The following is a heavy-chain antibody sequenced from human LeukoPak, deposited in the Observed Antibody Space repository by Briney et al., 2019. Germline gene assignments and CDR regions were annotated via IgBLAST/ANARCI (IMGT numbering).Heavy chain of an antibody. D-gene: IGHD6-19*01. V-gene: IGHV3-23*01. CDR3: ATNPGKAVAGDY. J-gene: IGHJ4*02. CDR2: ISGSGGST. CDR1: GFTFSSYA. Sequence: GGSLRLSCAASGFTFSSYAMSWVRQAPGKGLEWVSAISGSGGSTYYADSVKGRFTISRDNSKNTLYLQMNSLRAEDTAVYYCATNPGKAVAGDYWGQGTLVTVSS.